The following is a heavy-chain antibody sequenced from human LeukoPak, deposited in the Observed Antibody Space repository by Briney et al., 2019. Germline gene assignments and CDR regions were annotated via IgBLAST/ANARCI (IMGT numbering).Heavy chain of an antibody. CDR1: GFTFSSYW. Sequence: GGSLRLSCAASGFTFSSYWMHWVRQAPGKGLVWVSRINGDGSTTTYAGSVKGRFSISRDNAKNTLYLQMNSLRVEDTAVHYCARGRPHGNDYWGQGTLVTVSS. V-gene: IGHV3-74*01. D-gene: IGHD4-23*01. J-gene: IGHJ4*02. CDR2: INGDGSTT. CDR3: ARGRPHGNDY.